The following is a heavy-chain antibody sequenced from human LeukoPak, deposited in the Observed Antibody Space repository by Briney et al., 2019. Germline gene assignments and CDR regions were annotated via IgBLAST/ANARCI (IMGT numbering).Heavy chain of an antibody. J-gene: IGHJ4*02. Sequence: SGTLSLTCTVSGGSISSHYWSWIRQPAGKGLEWIGRIYTSGSTNYNPSLKSRVTMSVDTSKNQFSLKLSSVTAADTAVYYCARGVVVTDPIDYWGQGTLVTVSS. CDR1: GGSISSHY. CDR2: IYTSGST. V-gene: IGHV4-4*07. D-gene: IGHD2-21*02. CDR3: ARGVVVTDPIDY.